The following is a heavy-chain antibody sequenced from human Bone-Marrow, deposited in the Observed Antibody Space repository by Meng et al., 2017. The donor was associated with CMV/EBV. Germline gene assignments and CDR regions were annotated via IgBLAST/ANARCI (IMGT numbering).Heavy chain of an antibody. V-gene: IGHV5-51*01. J-gene: IGHJ4*02. D-gene: IGHD6-19*01. CDR2: IYPGDSET. CDR3: ARQSGISVTGVFDH. CDR1: GYWFSNHW. Sequence: SGYWFSNHWSAWVSQLPGKGLEWMGVIYPGDSETRYSPSFQGQVTLSADKSTNTAYLQWSSLRASDTAMYYCARQSGISVTGVFDHWGQGTLVTVSS.